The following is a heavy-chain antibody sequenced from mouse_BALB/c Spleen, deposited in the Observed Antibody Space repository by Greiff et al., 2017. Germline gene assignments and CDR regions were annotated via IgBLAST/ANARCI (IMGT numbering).Heavy chain of an antibody. CDR2: IRNKANGYTT. CDR3: ARDGGYPLAY. V-gene: IGHV7-3*02. Sequence: EVKLVESGGGLVQPGGSLRLSCATSGFTFTDYYMSWVRQPPGKALEWLGFIRNKANGYTTEYSASVKGRFTISRDNSQSILYLQMNTLRAEDSATYYCARDGGYPLAYWGQGTLVTVSA. CDR1: GFTFTDYY. J-gene: IGHJ3*01. D-gene: IGHD2-14*01.